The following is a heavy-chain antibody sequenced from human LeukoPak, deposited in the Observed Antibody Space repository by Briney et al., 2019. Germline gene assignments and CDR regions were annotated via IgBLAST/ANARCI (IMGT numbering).Heavy chain of an antibody. Sequence: GGSLRLYCAASGFPFSSYWMHWVRQAPGKGLVWVSRINSDGSSITYADSVRGRFTISRDNAKKTFYLQMNSLRAEDTAVYFCARAPFGAESLWGQGTLVTVSS. CDR1: GFPFSSYW. D-gene: IGHD3-10*01. CDR2: INSDGSSI. CDR3: ARAPFGAESL. J-gene: IGHJ4*02. V-gene: IGHV3-74*03.